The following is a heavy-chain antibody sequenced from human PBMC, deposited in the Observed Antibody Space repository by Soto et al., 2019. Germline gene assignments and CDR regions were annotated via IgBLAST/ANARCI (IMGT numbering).Heavy chain of an antibody. J-gene: IGHJ6*02. CDR2: IYYRSKWFH. V-gene: IGHV6-1*01. CDR1: GDSVSSNGAC. Sequence: SQTLSLTCVISGDSVSSNGACWNWIRQSPSRGLQWLGRIYYRSKWFHDYAASVESRMAINPDTSRNQFSLQLNYVTPVDTAVYYCARVHCSAGTCLDGLDFWGQGTTVTVSS. CDR3: ARVHCSAGTCLDGLDF. D-gene: IGHD2-15*01.